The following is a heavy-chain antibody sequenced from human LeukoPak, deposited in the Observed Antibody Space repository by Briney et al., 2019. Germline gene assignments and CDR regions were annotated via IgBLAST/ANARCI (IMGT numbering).Heavy chain of an antibody. Sequence: ASVKVSCKASGYTFTGYYMHWVRQAPGQGLEGMGWINPNSGGTNYALKFQGRVTMTRDTSISTAYMELSRLRSDDTAVYYCARVVPAASDRYWGQGTLVTVSS. CDR1: GYTFTGYY. V-gene: IGHV1-2*02. J-gene: IGHJ4*02. D-gene: IGHD2-2*01. CDR3: ARVVPAASDRY. CDR2: INPNSGGT.